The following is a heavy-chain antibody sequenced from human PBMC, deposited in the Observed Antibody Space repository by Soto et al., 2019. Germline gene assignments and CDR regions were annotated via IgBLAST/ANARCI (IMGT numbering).Heavy chain of an antibody. CDR2: IYYSGST. V-gene: IGHV4-59*01. D-gene: IGHD6-13*01. Sequence: SETLSLTCTVSGGSISSYYWSWIRQPPGKGLEWIGYIYYSGSTNYNPSLKSRVTISVDTSKNQFSLKLSSVTAADTAVYYCARVEVIAGWFDPWGQGTLVTVFS. CDR3: ARVEVIAGWFDP. CDR1: GGSISSYY. J-gene: IGHJ5*02.